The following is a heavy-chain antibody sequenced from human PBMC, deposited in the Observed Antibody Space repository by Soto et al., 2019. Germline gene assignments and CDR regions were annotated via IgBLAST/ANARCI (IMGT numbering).Heavy chain of an antibody. V-gene: IGHV3-23*01. J-gene: IGHJ2*01. CDR2: ISGSGGST. Sequence: EVQLLESGGGLVQPGGSLRLSCAASGFTFTSYAMNWVRQAPGKGLEWVSAISGSGGSTYYADSVKGRFTISRDNSKNTLYLQMNSLRAEDTAVYYCANRTTGWYFDLWGRGTLVTVSS. CDR1: GFTFTSYA. CDR3: ANRTTGWYFDL.